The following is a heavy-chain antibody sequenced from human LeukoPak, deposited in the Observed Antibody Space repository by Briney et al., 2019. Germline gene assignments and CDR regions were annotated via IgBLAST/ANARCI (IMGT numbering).Heavy chain of an antibody. CDR1: GFTFSSYA. J-gene: IGHJ4*02. D-gene: IGHD3-3*01. CDR3: ARVYYDFWSGYCDY. CDR2: ISYDGSNK. V-gene: IGHV3-30-3*01. Sequence: GRSLRLSCAASGFTFSSYAMHWVRQAPGKGLEWLAVISYDGSNKYYADSVKGRFTISRDNSKNTLYLQMNSLRAEDTAVYYCARVYYDFWSGYCDYWGQGTLVTVSS.